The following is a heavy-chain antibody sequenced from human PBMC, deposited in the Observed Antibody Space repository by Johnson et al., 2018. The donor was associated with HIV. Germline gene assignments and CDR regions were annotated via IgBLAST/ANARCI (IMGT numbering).Heavy chain of an antibody. J-gene: IGHJ3*02. D-gene: IGHD2-21*01. CDR2: IWYDGSNK. CDR3: AKSEVVVIPEGAFDI. CDR1: GFTFSTYG. Sequence: QVQLVESGGGVVQPGGSLRLSCAASGFTFSTYGMHWVRQAPGKGLEWVAVIWYDGSNKYYADSVKGRFTISRDNSKNTLYLQMNSLRAEDTAVYYCAKSEVVVIPEGAFDIWGQGTMVTVS. V-gene: IGHV3-33*06.